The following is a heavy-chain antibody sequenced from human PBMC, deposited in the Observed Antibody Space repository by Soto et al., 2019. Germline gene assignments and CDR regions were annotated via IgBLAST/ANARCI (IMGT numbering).Heavy chain of an antibody. CDR1: GYTFTGYY. D-gene: IGHD4-17*01. J-gene: IGHJ1*01. CDR2: INPNSGGT. V-gene: IGHV1-2*02. CDR3: ARWGHDYGGKVYFQH. Sequence: GASVKVSCKASGYTFTGYYMHWVRQAPGQGLEWMGWINPNSGGTNYAQKFQGRVTMTRDTSISTAYMELSRLRPDDTAVYYCARWGHDYGGKVYFQHWGQGTLVTVSS.